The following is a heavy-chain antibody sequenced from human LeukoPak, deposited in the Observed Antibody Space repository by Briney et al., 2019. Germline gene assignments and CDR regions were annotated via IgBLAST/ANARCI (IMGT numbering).Heavy chain of an antibody. CDR3: AKDLYGSGSYYNFDY. V-gene: IGHV3-21*01. CDR2: ISSSSSYI. Sequence: PGGSLRLSCAASRFTFSSYSMNWVRQAPGKGLEWVSSISSSSSYIYYADSVKGRFTISRDNAKNSLYLQMNSLRAEDTAVYYCAKDLYGSGSYYNFDYWGQGTLVTVSS. CDR1: RFTFSSYS. J-gene: IGHJ4*02. D-gene: IGHD3-10*01.